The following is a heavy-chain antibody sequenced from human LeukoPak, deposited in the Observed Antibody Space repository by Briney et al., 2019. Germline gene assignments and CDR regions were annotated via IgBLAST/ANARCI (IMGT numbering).Heavy chain of an antibody. D-gene: IGHD3-16*01. J-gene: IGHJ4*02. Sequence: GGSLRLSCVASGFTFTDHPMNWVRQAPGKELEWISYIGGDGIAFYADSVKGRFTASKDDARKSMYLQMNSLRVEDTAVYYCAKDRANWAIDDWGQGTQVTVSS. CDR2: IGGDGIA. CDR3: AKDRANWAIDD. CDR1: GFTFTDHP. V-gene: IGHV3-69-1*01.